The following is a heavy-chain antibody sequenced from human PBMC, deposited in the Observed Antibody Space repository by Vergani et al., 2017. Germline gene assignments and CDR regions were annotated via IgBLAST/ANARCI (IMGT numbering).Heavy chain of an antibody. D-gene: IGHD1-26*01. CDR2: IYYSGST. V-gene: IGHV4-34*11. Sequence: QVQLQQWGAGLLKPSETLSLTCAVYGGSFSGYYWSWIRQPPGKGLEWIGYIYYSGSTNYNPSLKSRVTISVDTSKNQFSLKLSSVTAADTAVYYCAREGEGELPFDYWGQGTLVTVSS. CDR3: AREGEGELPFDY. CDR1: GGSFSGYY. J-gene: IGHJ4*02.